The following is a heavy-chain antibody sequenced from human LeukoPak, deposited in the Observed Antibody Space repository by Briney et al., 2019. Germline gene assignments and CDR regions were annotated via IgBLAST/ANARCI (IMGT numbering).Heavy chain of an antibody. Sequence: ASVKVSCKASGYTFTGYYMHWVRQAPGQGLEWMGRINPNSGGTNYAQKFQGRVTMTRDTSISTAYMELSRLRSDDAAVYYCARNGWVGQADWFDPWGQGTLVTVSS. CDR2: INPNSGGT. J-gene: IGHJ5*02. CDR3: ARNGWVGQADWFDP. D-gene: IGHD6-19*01. CDR1: GYTFTGYY. V-gene: IGHV1-2*06.